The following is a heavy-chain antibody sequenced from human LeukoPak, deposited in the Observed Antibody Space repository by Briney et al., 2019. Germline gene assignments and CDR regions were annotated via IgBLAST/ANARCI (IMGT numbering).Heavy chain of an antibody. CDR3: ARVGYDSSGRFDY. CDR2: ISSSGSII. CDR1: GFTFSDYY. D-gene: IGHD3-22*01. J-gene: IGHJ4*02. V-gene: IGHV3-11*04. Sequence: GGSLRLSCAASGFTFSDYYMTWIRQAPGKGLGWVSYISSSGSIIYYADSVKGRFIVSRENAKNSLYLQMNSLRAEDTAVYFCARVGYDSSGRFDYWGQGTLVTVSS.